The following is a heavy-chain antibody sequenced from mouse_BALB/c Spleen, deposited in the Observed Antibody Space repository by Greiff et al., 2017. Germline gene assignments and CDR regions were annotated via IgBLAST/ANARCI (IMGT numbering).Heavy chain of an antibody. D-gene: IGHD2-3*01. V-gene: IGHV3-2*02. CDR2: ISYSGST. CDR3: AIYDGYYAY. Sequence: ESGPGLVKPSQSLSLTCTVTGYSITSDYAWNWIRQFPGNKLEWMGYISYSGSTSYNPSLKSRISITRDTSKNQFFLQLNSVTTEDTATYYCAIYDGYYAYWGQGTLVTVSA. J-gene: IGHJ3*01. CDR1: GYSITSDYA.